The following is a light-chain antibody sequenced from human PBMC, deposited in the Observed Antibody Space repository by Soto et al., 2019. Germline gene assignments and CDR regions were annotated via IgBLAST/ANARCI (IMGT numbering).Light chain of an antibody. CDR2: DAS. CDR3: QQYVNLVT. J-gene: IGKJ4*01. V-gene: IGKV1-33*01. Sequence: DIQMTQSPSSLSASVGDRVTITCQASQDISNRLNWYQQKPGKAPKLLINDASNLEAGVPSRFSASGSGTDFTFTISSLQPEDIATYYCQQYVNLVTFGGGTKLEIK. CDR1: QDISNR.